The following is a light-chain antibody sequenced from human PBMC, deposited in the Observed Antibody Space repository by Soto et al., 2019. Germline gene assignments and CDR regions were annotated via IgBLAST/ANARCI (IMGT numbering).Light chain of an antibody. J-gene: IGKJ5*01. CDR2: DAS. Sequence: EIVLTQSPANLSLSPGERATLSCRASQSVSSYLAWYQQKPGQAPRLLIYDASNRATGIPARFSGSGSGTDFTLTISSLEPEDFAVYYWQQRSNWPPITFGQGTRLEIK. CDR1: QSVSSY. CDR3: QQRSNWPPIT. V-gene: IGKV3-11*01.